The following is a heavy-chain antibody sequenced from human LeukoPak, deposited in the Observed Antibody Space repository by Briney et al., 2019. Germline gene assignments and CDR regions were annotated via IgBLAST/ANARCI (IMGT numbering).Heavy chain of an antibody. Sequence: VSVKVSCKTSGYTFTGYYMHWVRQVPGQGLEWMGWINPNSGGTNYAQKFQGRVTMTRDTSISTAYMELSRLRSDDTAVYYCASSIAVAGTGFDYWGQGTLVTVSS. CDR3: ASSIAVAGTGFDY. V-gene: IGHV1-2*02. D-gene: IGHD6-19*01. CDR2: INPNSGGT. CDR1: GYTFTGYY. J-gene: IGHJ4*02.